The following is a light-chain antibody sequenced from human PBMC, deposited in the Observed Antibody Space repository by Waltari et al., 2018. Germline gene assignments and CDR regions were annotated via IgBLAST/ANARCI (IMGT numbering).Light chain of an antibody. CDR3: ALYMGSGIWV. CDR1: SGPLSTTSY. J-gene: IGLJ3*02. V-gene: IGLV8-61*01. CDR2: KAN. Sequence: QTVVTQEPSLSVSPGGTVTLTCALSSGPLSTTSYETWYQQTPGQAPRTLVYKANARSSGVPDRFSGSILGNTAALTITGAQADDESDYYCALYMGSGIWVFGGGTRLTVL.